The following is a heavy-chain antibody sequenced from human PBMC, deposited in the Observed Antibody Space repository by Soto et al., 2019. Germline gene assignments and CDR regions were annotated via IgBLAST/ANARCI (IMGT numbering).Heavy chain of an antibody. J-gene: IGHJ5*02. Sequence: GASVKVSCKSSGYTFTGYYMHWVGQAPGQGLEWMGWINPNSGGTNYAQKFPGRVTMTRDTSISTAYMERSRVRSDDTCVYYCARHPYYYDSSGYYNWFDAWGQGTLVTVSS. CDR3: ARHPYYYDSSGYYNWFDA. CDR1: GYTFTGYY. D-gene: IGHD3-22*01. CDR2: INPNSGGT. V-gene: IGHV1-2*02.